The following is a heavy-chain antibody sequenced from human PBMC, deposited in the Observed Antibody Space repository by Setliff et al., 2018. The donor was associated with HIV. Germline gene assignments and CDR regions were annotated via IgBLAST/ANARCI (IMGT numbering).Heavy chain of an antibody. Sequence: PGGSLRLSCAASGFNFKTYGMTWVRQAPGKGLDWVAHIGSSNHGIHYAASVEGRFTVSRDNAKDALFLQMTSLRVEDTAVYRCARSNPYDYDISGYPPLDYWGLGALVTVSS. D-gene: IGHD3-22*01. CDR2: IGSSNHGI. V-gene: IGHV3-48*04. CDR3: ARSNPYDYDISGYPPLDY. CDR1: GFNFKTYG. J-gene: IGHJ4*02.